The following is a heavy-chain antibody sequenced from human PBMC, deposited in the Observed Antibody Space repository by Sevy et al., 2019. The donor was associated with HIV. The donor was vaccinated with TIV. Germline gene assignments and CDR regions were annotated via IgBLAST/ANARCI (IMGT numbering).Heavy chain of an antibody. CDR2: IKQDGSEK. CDR1: GFTFSSYW. V-gene: IGHV3-7*01. J-gene: IGHJ4*02. CDR3: ASSGSGSSFDY. Sequence: GGSLRLSCAASGFTFSSYWMSWVRQAPGKGLEWVANIKQDGSEKYYVDSVKGRFTISRDNAKNSLYLQMNSLRAEDTAVYNCASSGSGSSFDYWGQGTLVTVSS. D-gene: IGHD3-10*01.